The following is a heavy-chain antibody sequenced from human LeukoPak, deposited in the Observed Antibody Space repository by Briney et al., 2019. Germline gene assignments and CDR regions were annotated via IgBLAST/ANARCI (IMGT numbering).Heavy chain of an antibody. D-gene: IGHD3-10*01. CDR2: IYYSGST. Sequence: SETLSLTCTVSGGSISSYYWSWIRQPPGKGLEWIGYIYYSGSTNYNPSLKSRVTISVDTSKNQFSLKLSSVTAADTAVYYCARVAYGSGSRLIDCWGQGTLVTISS. CDR1: GGSISSYY. V-gene: IGHV4-59*08. J-gene: IGHJ4*02. CDR3: ARVAYGSGSRLIDC.